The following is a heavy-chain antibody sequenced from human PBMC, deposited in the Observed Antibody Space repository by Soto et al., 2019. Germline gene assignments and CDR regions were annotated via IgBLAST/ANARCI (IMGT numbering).Heavy chain of an antibody. Sequence: QITLKESGPPLVKPTQTLTLTGSVSGFSLNTGGLGVGWIRQPPGKALEWLALIYWDDDKRYSPSLRNRLSISKDTSNNLVVFTMTNMDPVDTATYYCIHSRCGGDCLRSYSSHYYYGLDVWGQGTTVTVSS. D-gene: IGHD2-21*02. V-gene: IGHV2-5*02. CDR3: IHSRCGGDCLRSYSSHYYYGLDV. J-gene: IGHJ6*02. CDR1: GFSLNTGGLG. CDR2: IYWDDDK.